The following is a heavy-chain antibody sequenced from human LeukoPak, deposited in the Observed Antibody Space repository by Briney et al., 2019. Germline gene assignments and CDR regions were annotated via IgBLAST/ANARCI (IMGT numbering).Heavy chain of an antibody. D-gene: IGHD1-26*01. V-gene: IGHV4-30-2*01. CDR3: AREISGSYPGVYYYGLDV. CDR1: GGSISSGGYS. Sequence: PSETLSLTCAVSGGSISSGGYSWSWIRQPPGKGLEWIGYIYHSGSTYYNPSLKSRVTISVDRSKNQFSLKLSSATAADTAVYYCAREISGSYPGVYYYGLDVWGQGTTVTVSS. J-gene: IGHJ6*02. CDR2: IYHSGST.